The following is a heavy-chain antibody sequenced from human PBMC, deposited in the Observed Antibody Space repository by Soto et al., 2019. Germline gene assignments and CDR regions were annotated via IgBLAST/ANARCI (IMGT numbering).Heavy chain of an antibody. V-gene: IGHV4-39*01. D-gene: IGHD1-26*01. Sequence: SETLSLTCTVSGGSISSSSYYWGWIRQPPGKGLEWIGSIYYSGSTYYNPSLKSRVTISRDNSKNTLYLQMNSLRAEDTAVYYCVKGIGNYWALDYWGQGTLVTVSS. CDR3: VKGIGNYWALDY. CDR1: GGSISSSSYY. J-gene: IGHJ4*02. CDR2: IYYSGST.